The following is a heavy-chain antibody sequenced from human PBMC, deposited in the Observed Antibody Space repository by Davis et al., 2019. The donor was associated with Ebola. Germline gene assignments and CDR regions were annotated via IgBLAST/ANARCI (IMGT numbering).Heavy chain of an antibody. Sequence: AALVKVSCKASGYTFTSYYMHWVRQAPGQGLEWMGIINPSGGSTSYAQKFQGRVTMTRDTSTSTVYMELSSLRSEDTAVYYCARSRFGGGNVRGFGDYWGQGTLVTVSS. D-gene: IGHD4-23*01. CDR3: ARSRFGGGNVRGFGDY. CDR1: GYTFTSYY. J-gene: IGHJ4*02. V-gene: IGHV1-46*01. CDR2: INPSGGST.